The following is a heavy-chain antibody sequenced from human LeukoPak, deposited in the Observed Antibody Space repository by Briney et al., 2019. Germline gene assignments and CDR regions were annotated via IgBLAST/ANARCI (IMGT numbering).Heavy chain of an antibody. CDR1: GYTFTSYG. J-gene: IGHJ4*02. V-gene: IGHV1-18*01. Sequence: ASVKVSCKASGYTFTSYGISWVRQAPGQGLEWMGWISAYNGNTNYAQKLQGRVTMTTDTSTSTAYMELRSLRSDDTAVYYCARVRDDYYGSGCYWFDYWGQGTLVTVSS. D-gene: IGHD3-10*01. CDR3: ARVRDDYYGSGCYWFDY. CDR2: ISAYNGNT.